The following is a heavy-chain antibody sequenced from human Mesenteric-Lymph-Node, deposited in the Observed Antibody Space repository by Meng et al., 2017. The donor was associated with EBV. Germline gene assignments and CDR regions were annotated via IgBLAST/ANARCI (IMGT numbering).Heavy chain of an antibody. Sequence: RQQGRAELMKPAVPVSLTGAVYGGTFSGYSWTWIRQPPGKGPEWIGEIKQSGSTNYSPSLKSRVTISVDTSKTQFSLNLRSVTAADTAVYYCARGPPTLTSYVYFDYWGQGILVTVSS. J-gene: IGHJ4*02. V-gene: IGHV4-34*01. D-gene: IGHD4-17*01. CDR2: IKQSGST. CDR1: GGTFSGYS. CDR3: ARGPPTLTSYVYFDY.